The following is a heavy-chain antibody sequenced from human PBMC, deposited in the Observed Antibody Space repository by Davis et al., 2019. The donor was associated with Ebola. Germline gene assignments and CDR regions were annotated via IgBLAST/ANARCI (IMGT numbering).Heavy chain of an antibody. CDR3: ARRVYCSSTSCPYYYYGMDV. V-gene: IGHV3-48*02. CDR2: ISSSSSTI. Sequence: GESLKISCAASGFTFSSYSMNWVRQVPGKGLEWVSYISSSSSTIYYADSVKGRFTISRDSAMNSLYLQMSSLRDEDTAVYYCARRVYCSSTSCPYYYYGMDVWGQGTTVTVSS. CDR1: GFTFSSYS. D-gene: IGHD2-2*01. J-gene: IGHJ6*02.